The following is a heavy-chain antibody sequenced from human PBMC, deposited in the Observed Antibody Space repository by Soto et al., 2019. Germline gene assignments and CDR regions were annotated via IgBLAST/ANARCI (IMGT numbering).Heavy chain of an antibody. J-gene: IGHJ6*02. Sequence: SETLSLTCTVSGGSISSSSYYWGWIRQPPGKGLEWIGSIYYSWSTYYNPSLKSRVTISVDTSKNQFSLKLSSVTAADTAVYYCAGIGFWSGYGMDVWGQGTTVTVSS. CDR3: AGIGFWSGYGMDV. V-gene: IGHV4-39*01. CDR2: IYYSWST. D-gene: IGHD3-3*01. CDR1: GGSISSSSYY.